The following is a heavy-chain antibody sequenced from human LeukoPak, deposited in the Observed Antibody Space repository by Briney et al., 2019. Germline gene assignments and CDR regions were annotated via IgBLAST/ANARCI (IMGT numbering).Heavy chain of an antibody. CDR2: ISNSGGNT. CDR1: GFSLSTYA. CDR3: AKEFTPESSGFDAFDI. J-gene: IGHJ3*02. D-gene: IGHD3-22*01. Sequence: PGESLRLSCAASGFSLSTYAPSWVRQAPGKGLEWVSTISNSGGNTYYADSVRGRFTISRDNAKNSLYLQMNSLRAEDTAVYYCAKEFTPESSGFDAFDIWGQGTMVTVSS. V-gene: IGHV3-23*01.